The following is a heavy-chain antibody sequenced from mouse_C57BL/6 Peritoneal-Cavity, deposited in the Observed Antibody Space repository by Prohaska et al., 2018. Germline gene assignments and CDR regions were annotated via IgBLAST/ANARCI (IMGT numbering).Heavy chain of an antibody. CDR2: IYPSDSKT. V-gene: IGHV1-61*01. CDR1: GYTFTSYW. J-gene: IGHJ3*01. CDR3: AALCSSYDRDYY. Sequence: QVQLQQPGAELVRPGSSVKLSCKASGYTFTSYWMDWVKQRPGQGLEWIGNIYPSDSKTHYNQKFKDKATLTVYNFSSSAYMRHLRMTCDDFPVCCCAALCSSYDRDYYWGQGTLVTVSA. D-gene: IGHD1-1*01.